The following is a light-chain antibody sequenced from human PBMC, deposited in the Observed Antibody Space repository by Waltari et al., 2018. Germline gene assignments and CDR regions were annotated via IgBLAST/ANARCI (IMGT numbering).Light chain of an antibody. CDR2: DVS. CDR1: SSDIGVYNY. CDR3: NSYTRKTASVV. Sequence: QSALTQPASVSGSPGQSITLSCFGPSSDIGVYNYSSWYHQYPAKAPKLTIYDVSKRPSGVSDRFSGSKSDNTASLTISGLRAEDEADYYCNSYTRKTASVVFGGGTKLTVL. J-gene: IGLJ3*02. V-gene: IGLV2-14*01.